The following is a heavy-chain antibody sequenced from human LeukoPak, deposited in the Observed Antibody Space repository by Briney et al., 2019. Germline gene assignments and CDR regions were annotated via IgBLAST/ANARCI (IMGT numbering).Heavy chain of an antibody. CDR1: GFTFSSYA. J-gene: IGHJ4*02. Sequence: GGSLRLSCAASGFTFSSYAMSWVRQAPGKGLEWVSAISGSGGSTYYADSMKGRFTISRDNSKNTLYLQMNSLRAEDTAVYYCAKDFWDYYDSSGYYIPFAYWGQGTLVTVSS. CDR2: ISGSGGST. D-gene: IGHD3-22*01. V-gene: IGHV3-23*01. CDR3: AKDFWDYYDSSGYYIPFAY.